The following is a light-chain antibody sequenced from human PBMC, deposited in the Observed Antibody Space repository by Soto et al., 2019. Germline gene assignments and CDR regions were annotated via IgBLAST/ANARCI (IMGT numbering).Light chain of an antibody. CDR1: NSNIGSNT. CDR3: ASWDDRLNARV. J-gene: IGLJ1*01. V-gene: IGLV1-44*01. CDR2: YDN. Sequence: QSVLTQPPSASGTPGQRVTISCSGSNSNIGSNTVNWYQQLPGTAPKLLIYYDNLRPSGVPDRISGSKSGTSASLAVSGLQSDDEADYYCASWDDRLNARVLGNATKVTV.